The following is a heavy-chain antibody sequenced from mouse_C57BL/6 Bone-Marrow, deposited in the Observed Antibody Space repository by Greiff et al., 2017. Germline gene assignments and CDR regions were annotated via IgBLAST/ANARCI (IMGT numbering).Heavy chain of an antibody. CDR3: ARGYDYDYAMDY. J-gene: IGHJ4*01. CDR2: INPNYGTT. V-gene: IGHV1-39*01. Sequence: EVQLQESGPELVKPGASVKISCKASGYSFTDYNMNWVKQSNGKSLEWIGVINPNYGTTSYNQKFKGKATLTVDPSSSPAYMQLNSLTSEDSAVYYCARGYDYDYAMDYWGQGTSVTVSS. CDR1: GYSFTDYN. D-gene: IGHD2-4*01.